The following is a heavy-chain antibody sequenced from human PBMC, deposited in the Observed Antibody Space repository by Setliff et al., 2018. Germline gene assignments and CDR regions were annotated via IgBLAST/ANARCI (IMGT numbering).Heavy chain of an antibody. V-gene: IGHV4-39*06. CDR1: GDSIRSSRYY. CDR2: IYSSGNT. J-gene: IGHJ6*02. CDR3: ARDRTAYSYGLDV. D-gene: IGHD5-18*01. Sequence: SETLSLTCTVSGDSIRSSRYYWGWIRQPPGKGLEWIGSIYSSGNTYYNPSLKRRVTISVDTSKNQFALNLKSVTAADTAVYYCARDRTAYSYGLDVWGQGTTVTVSS.